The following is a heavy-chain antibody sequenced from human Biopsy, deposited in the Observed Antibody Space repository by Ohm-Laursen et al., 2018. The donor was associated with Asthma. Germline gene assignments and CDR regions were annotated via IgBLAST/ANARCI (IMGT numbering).Heavy chain of an antibody. Sequence: SLRLSCAASGFSFSEFVMHWVRQAPGKGLEWVSYISSSSTIYYADSVKGRFTISRDNAKNSLYLQMNSLRDEDTAVYYCARPRWGPYGYWGQGTLVTVSS. CDR1: GFSFSEFV. CDR2: ISSSSTI. CDR3: ARPRWGPYGY. J-gene: IGHJ4*02. D-gene: IGHD4-17*01. V-gene: IGHV3-69-1*01.